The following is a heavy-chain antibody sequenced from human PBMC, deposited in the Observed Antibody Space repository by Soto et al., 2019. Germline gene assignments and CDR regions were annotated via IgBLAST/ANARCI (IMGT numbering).Heavy chain of an antibody. Sequence: NPGESLKISCKGSGYSFTSYWIGWVRQMPGKGLEWMGIIYPGDSDTRYSPSFQGQVTISADKSISTAYLQWSSLKASDTAMYYCARHGTLPHSAHLHYGMDVWGQGTTVTVSS. CDR2: IYPGDSDT. J-gene: IGHJ6*02. CDR1: GYSFTSYW. CDR3: ARHGTLPHSAHLHYGMDV. D-gene: IGHD1-26*01. V-gene: IGHV5-51*01.